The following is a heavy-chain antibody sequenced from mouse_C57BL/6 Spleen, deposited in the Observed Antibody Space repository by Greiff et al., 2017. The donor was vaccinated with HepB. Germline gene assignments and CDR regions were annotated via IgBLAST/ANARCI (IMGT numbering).Heavy chain of an antibody. CDR2: FHPYNDDT. CDR1: GYTFTTYP. V-gene: IGHV1-47*01. J-gene: IGHJ2*01. CDR3: ARGYDGYSPFDY. Sequence: VKLVESGAELVKPGASVKMSCKASGYTFTTYPIEWMKQNHGKSLEWIGNFHPYNDDTKYNEKFKGKATLTVEKSSSTVYLELSRLTSDDSAVYYCARGYDGYSPFDYWGQGTTLTVSS. D-gene: IGHD2-3*01.